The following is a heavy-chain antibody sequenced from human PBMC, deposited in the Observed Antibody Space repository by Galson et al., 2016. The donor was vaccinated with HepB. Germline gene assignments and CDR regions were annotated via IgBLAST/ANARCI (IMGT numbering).Heavy chain of an antibody. Sequence: SETLSLTCAVSGASLDSGNTYFWGWIRQPPGKGLEWLASIYHSGLTHHNPSLTSRVTVSVDSSKNQFSLTLNSVTAADTALYYCARPRGGYNSQGYFGSWGQGILVTVSS. J-gene: IGHJ4*02. D-gene: IGHD1-1*01. CDR2: IYHSGLT. CDR1: GASLDSGNTYF. CDR3: ARPRGGYNSQGYFGS. V-gene: IGHV4-39*01.